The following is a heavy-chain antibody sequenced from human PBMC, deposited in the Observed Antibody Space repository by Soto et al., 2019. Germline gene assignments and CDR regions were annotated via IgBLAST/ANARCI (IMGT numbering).Heavy chain of an antibody. D-gene: IGHD3-10*01. CDR2: ISISGGST. CDR3: AKAMGSGTSSGFDY. V-gene: IGHV3-23*01. J-gene: IGHJ4*02. CDR1: GFTFSFYA. Sequence: EVHLLESGGGLVQPGGSLRLSCAASGFTFSFYAMSWVRQAPGKGLEWVSVISISGGSTYYADSVKGRFTISRENSKNTLYLQMNSLRAGDTAVYYCAKAMGSGTSSGFDYWGQGTLVTVSS.